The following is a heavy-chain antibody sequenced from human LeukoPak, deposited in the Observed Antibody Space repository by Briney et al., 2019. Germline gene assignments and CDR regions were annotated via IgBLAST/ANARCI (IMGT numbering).Heavy chain of an antibody. Sequence: SETLSLTCTVSGGSISSYYWSWIRQPPGKGLEWIGYIYYSGSTNYNPSLKSRVTISVDTSKNQFSLKLSSVTAADTAVYYCAREDDYVWGSYRFGGFFDYWGQGTLVTVSS. J-gene: IGHJ4*02. CDR3: AREDDYVWGSYRFGGFFDY. V-gene: IGHV4-59*12. CDR1: GGSISSYY. D-gene: IGHD3-16*02. CDR2: IYYSGST.